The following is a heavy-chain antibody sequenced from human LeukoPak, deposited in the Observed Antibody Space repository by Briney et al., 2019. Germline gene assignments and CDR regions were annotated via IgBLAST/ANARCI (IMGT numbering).Heavy chain of an antibody. CDR1: GITVNTNY. J-gene: IGHJ4*02. D-gene: IGHD3-9*01. CDR3: ARLHYDVLTGPFDY. Sequence: GGSLRLSCAASGITVNTNYMSWVRQAPGKGLEWVSIIYSGGATFYADSVKGRFTVSRESSKNTLWLQMNSLRAEDTAVYYCARLHYDVLTGPFDYWGQGTLVTVSS. V-gene: IGHV3-66*04. CDR2: IYSGGAT.